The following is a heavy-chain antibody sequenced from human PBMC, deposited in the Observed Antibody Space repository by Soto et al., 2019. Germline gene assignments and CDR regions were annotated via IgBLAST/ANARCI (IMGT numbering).Heavy chain of an antibody. CDR1: GFTFSSYA. D-gene: IGHD2-21*02. V-gene: IGHV3-30-3*01. CDR2: ISYDGSNK. J-gene: IGHJ3*02. Sequence: QVQLVESGGGVVQPGRSLRLSCAASGFTFSSYAMHWVRQAPGKGLDGVAVISYDGSNKYYADSLKGRFTISRDNSKNTLYLQMNSLRAEDTAVYYCAREGGVVMTAPIVNAFDIWGQGTMVTVSS. CDR3: AREGGVVMTAPIVNAFDI.